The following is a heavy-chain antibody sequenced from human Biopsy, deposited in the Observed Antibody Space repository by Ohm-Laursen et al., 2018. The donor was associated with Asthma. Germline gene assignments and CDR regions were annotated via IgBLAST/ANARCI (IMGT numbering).Heavy chain of an antibody. CDR1: GFTFSSYA. CDR3: ARDLHPTNHLGELSEGFDY. CDR2: ISYDGSNK. Sequence: SLRPSCAASGFTFSSYAMHWVRQAPGKGLEWVAVISYDGSNKYYADSVKGRFTISRDNSKNTLYLQMNSLRAEDTVVYYCARDLHPTNHLGELSEGFDYWGQGTLVTVSS. D-gene: IGHD3-16*02. V-gene: IGHV3-30-3*01. J-gene: IGHJ4*02.